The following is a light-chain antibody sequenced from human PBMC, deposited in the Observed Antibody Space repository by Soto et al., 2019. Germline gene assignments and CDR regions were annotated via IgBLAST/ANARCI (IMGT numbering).Light chain of an antibody. J-gene: IGKJ2*01. CDR1: QAISNW. V-gene: IGKV1-5*03. CDR2: KAS. Sequence: DIQMTQSPSTLSASVGDRVTITCRASQAISNWLAWYQQSPGKAPKVLIYKASILESGVPSRFSGSGSGTEFTLTISSLQPDDFATYYCQQYTNYPYTLGQGTKVQIK. CDR3: QQYTNYPYT.